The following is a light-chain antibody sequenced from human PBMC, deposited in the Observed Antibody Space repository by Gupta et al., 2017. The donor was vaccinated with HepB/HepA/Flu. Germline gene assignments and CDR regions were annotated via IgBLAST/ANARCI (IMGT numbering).Light chain of an antibody. CDR3: QQYGSSPRFT. CDR1: QSVSSSY. V-gene: IGKV3-20*01. Sequence: EIVLTQSPGTLSLSPGERATLSCRARQSVSSSYLAWYQQKPGQAPRLLIYGASIRATGIPDRFSGSGSGKDLTLTISRLEPEDFAVYYCQQYGSSPRFTFGRGTXVEIK. J-gene: IGKJ4*01. CDR2: GAS.